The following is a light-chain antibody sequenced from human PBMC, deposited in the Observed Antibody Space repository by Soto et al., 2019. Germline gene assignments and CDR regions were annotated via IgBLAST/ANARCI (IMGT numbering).Light chain of an antibody. CDR1: SSGIGAYNF. V-gene: IGLV2-14*01. CDR2: EVN. Sequence: QSVLTQPASVSGSPGQSITFSCSGTSSGIGAYNFVSWYQQHPGKAPKLMIFEVNNRPSGVSNRFSGSKSGSTASLTISDLQPEDEAEYYCFSYTTSTTYVFGSGTKVTVL. CDR3: FSYTTSTTYV. J-gene: IGLJ1*01.